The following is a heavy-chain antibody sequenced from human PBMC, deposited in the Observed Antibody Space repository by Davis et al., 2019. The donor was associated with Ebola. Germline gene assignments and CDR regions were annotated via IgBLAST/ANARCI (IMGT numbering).Heavy chain of an antibody. CDR3: ARVSYYDSSGYYVDAFDI. CDR2: IYYSGST. V-gene: IGHV4-61*01. D-gene: IGHD3-22*01. Sequence: ETLSLTCTVSGGSISSSSYYWSWIRQPPGKGLEWIGYIYYSGSTNYNPSLKSRVTISVDTSKNQFSLKLSSVTAADTAVYYCARVSYYDSSGYYVDAFDIWGQGTMVTVSS. J-gene: IGHJ3*02. CDR1: GGSISSSSYY.